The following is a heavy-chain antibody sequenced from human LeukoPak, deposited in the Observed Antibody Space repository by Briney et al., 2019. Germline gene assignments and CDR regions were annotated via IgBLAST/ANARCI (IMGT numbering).Heavy chain of an antibody. CDR3: ARRYCSGGSCYSDRGAFDI. V-gene: IGHV4-4*07. CDR1: GGSISSYY. Sequence: SETLSLTCTVSGGSISSYYWSWIRQPAGKGLECIGRVYSSGSTNYNPSLKSRVTISVDTSKNQFSLMLRSVTAADTAVYYCARRYCSGGSCYSDRGAFDIWGQGTMVTVSS. CDR2: VYSSGST. J-gene: IGHJ3*02. D-gene: IGHD2-15*01.